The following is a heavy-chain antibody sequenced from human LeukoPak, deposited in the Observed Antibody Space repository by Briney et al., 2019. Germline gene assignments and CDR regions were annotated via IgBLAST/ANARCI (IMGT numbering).Heavy chain of an antibody. CDR3: ARSDCSSTSCYRSDAFDI. D-gene: IGHD2-2*01. CDR1: GFTFRSYA. J-gene: IGHJ3*02. Sequence: GESLRLSCAASGFTFRSYAMHWVRQAPGKGLVWVAVISYDGSNKYYADSVKGRFTISRDNSKNTLYLQMNSLRAEDTAVYYCARSDCSSTSCYRSDAFDIWGQGTMVTVSS. CDR2: ISYDGSNK. V-gene: IGHV3-30*04.